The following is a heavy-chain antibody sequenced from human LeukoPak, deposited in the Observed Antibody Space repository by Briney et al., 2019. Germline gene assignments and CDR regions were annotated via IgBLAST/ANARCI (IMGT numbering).Heavy chain of an antibody. CDR2: ISGSGGST. D-gene: IGHD2-15*01. V-gene: IGHV3-20*01. Sequence: GGSLRLSCAASGFTFSSYAMSWVRQAPGKGLEWVSAISGSGGSTGYADSVKGRFTISRDNAKNSLYLQMNSLRAEDTALYHCARDVVVVVAASNWFDPWGQRTLVTVSS. CDR1: GFTFSSYA. J-gene: IGHJ5*02. CDR3: ARDVVVVVAASNWFDP.